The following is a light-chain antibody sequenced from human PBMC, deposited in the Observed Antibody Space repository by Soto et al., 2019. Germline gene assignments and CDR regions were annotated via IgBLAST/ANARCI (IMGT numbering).Light chain of an antibody. J-gene: IGLJ1*01. CDR2: DVI. Sequence: QSVLTQPASVSGSPGQSITISCAAANSDDGGYNRVSWYQQHPGKAPKLLIYDVINRPSGVSHRFSGSKSGNTASLTISGLQAEDEADYYCAAWDDSLSGLYVFGTGTKVTVL. CDR3: AAWDDSLSGLYV. V-gene: IGLV2-14*01. CDR1: NSDDGGYNR.